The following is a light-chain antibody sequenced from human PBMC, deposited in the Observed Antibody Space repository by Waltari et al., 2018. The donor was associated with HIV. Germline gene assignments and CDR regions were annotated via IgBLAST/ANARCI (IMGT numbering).Light chain of an antibody. V-gene: IGLV2-8*01. J-gene: IGLJ2*01. CDR3: SSYAPTNKFYVL. CDR2: EVT. Sequence: QSALTQPPSASGSPGQSVTMSCTGTSSDIGGYNYVSWYQQHPGKAPKLIMTEVTKRPSGVPVRVSGSKSGNTASLTVSGLQAEDEAHYYCSSYAPTNKFYVLFGGGTTLTVL. CDR1: SSDIGGYNY.